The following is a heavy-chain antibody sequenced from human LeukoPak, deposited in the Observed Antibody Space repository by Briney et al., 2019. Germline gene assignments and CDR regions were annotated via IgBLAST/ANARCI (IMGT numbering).Heavy chain of an antibody. D-gene: IGHD3-16*02. Sequence: ASVKVSCKASGYTFTSYGISWVRQAPGQGLEWMGWISAYNGNTNYAQKLQGRVTMTTDTSTSTAYMELGSLRSDDTAVYYCARIMITFGGVIVSHFDYWGQGTLVTVSS. CDR2: ISAYNGNT. CDR1: GYTFTSYG. J-gene: IGHJ4*02. V-gene: IGHV1-18*01. CDR3: ARIMITFGGVIVSHFDY.